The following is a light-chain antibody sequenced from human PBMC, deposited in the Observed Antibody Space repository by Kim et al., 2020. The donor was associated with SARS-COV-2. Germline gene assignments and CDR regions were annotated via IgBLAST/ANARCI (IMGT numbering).Light chain of an antibody. V-gene: IGKV1-39*01. CDR3: QQSYSTPS. CDR1: QNIDIY. Sequence: ASVGDRVTNTCRASQNIDIYVSWYQQKPGKAPKLLIYASSSLQSWVPSRFSGRETGTEYTLTISNLQPEDSATYYCQQSYSTPSFGQGTKVEIK. CDR2: ASS. J-gene: IGKJ1*01.